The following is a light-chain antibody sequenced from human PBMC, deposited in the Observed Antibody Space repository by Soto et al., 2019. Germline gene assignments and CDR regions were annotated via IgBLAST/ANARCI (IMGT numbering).Light chain of an antibody. CDR1: QDIRTE. CDR2: VAS. V-gene: IGKV1-6*01. CDR3: LQDYNYPRT. J-gene: IGKJ1*01. Sequence: ALQMTQSPSSLSASVGDRVTITCRASQDIRTELGWYQQKPGKAPKLLIYVASTLQGGVPSRFSGSGSGTDFTLTISSLQPEDFATYYCLQDYNYPRTFGQGTKVEIK.